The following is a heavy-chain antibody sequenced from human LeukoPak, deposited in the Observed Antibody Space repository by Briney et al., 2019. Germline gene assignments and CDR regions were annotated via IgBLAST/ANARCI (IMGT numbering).Heavy chain of an antibody. J-gene: IGHJ5*02. CDR3: AKCSTSAYTTGWCNWIDP. D-gene: IGHD6-19*01. Sequence: RGSLRLSCVASGFTFTSDAMNWVRQAPGKGLEWVSSTVSRGTTQYADSVKGRFTVSRDTSKNTLYLQMNSLRADDTAVYYCAKCSTSAYTTGWCNWIDPWGQGTLVTVSS. CDR2: TVSRGTT. V-gene: IGHV3-23*01. CDR1: GFTFTSDA.